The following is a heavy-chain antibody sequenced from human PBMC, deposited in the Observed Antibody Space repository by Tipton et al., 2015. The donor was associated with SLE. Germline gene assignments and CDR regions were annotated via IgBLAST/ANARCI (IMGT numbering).Heavy chain of an antibody. CDR3: ARAGGGDSNWFDP. D-gene: IGHD2-21*01. CDR1: GVSIGSGGYY. V-gene: IGHV4-31*03. CDR2: IYYRGTA. J-gene: IGHJ5*02. Sequence: TLSLTCTVSGVSIGSGGYYWSWIRQHPGQGLEWIGYIYYRGTAYYNPSLRSRVTVSVDTSKNQFSLKLSSVTAADTAVYYCARAGGGDSNWFDPWGQGTLVTVSS.